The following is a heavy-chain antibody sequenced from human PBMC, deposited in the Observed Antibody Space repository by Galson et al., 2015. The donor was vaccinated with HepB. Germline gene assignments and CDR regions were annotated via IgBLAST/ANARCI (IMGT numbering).Heavy chain of an antibody. V-gene: IGHV1-69*06. D-gene: IGHD3-10*01. CDR3: ASQHVTGTYFDY. Sequence: SVKVSCKASGGTFTSYALTWVRQAPGQGLEWMGGIIPIFGTANYAQKFQVRATMTADKSTSTAYMDLSSLRSEDTAVYYCASQHVTGTYFDYWGQGTLVTVSS. J-gene: IGHJ4*02. CDR2: IIPIFGTA. CDR1: GGTFTSYA.